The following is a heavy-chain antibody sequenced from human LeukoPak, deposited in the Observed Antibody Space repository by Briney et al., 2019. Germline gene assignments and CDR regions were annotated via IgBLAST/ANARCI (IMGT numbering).Heavy chain of an antibody. D-gene: IGHD4-11*01. CDR3: ARHEHDYINYRYYYYGMDV. V-gene: IGHV4-39*01. Sequence: SETLSLTCTVSGGSISSSSYYWGWIRQPPGKGLEWIGSIYYSGSSYYNPSLKSRVTISVDTSNNHFSLRLSSVTAADMAVYYCARHEHDYINYRYYYYGMDVWGQGTTVTVSS. CDR2: IYYSGSS. J-gene: IGHJ6*02. CDR1: GGSISSSSYY.